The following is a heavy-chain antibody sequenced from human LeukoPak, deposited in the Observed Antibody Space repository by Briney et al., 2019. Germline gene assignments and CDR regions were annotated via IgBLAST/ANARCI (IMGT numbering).Heavy chain of an antibody. CDR2: IYYSGST. CDR1: GGSISSYY. D-gene: IGHD2-21*01. V-gene: IGHV4-59*01. Sequence: SETLSLTCAVSGGSISSYYRSWIRQPPGKGLEWIGYIYYSGSTNYNPSLKRRVTISVDTSKNQFSLKLSSVTAADTAVYYCARIPLSPGAYYFDYWGQRTLVTASS. J-gene: IGHJ4*02. CDR3: ARIPLSPGAYYFDY.